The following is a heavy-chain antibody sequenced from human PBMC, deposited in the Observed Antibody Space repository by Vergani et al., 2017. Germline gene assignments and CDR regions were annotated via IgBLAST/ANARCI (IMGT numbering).Heavy chain of an antibody. J-gene: IGHJ6*02. Sequence: EVQLLESGGGLAQPGGSLRLSCAASGFTFRNYAMTWVRQAPGKGLEWVSIISDNGGTTYYADSVKGRFTISRDNSKDTLYLQMNSLRAEDTAVYYCARDRRGVTTSYYYYYGMDVWGQGTTVTVSS. CDR2: ISDNGGTT. CDR3: ARDRRGVTTSYYYYYGMDV. V-gene: IGHV3-23*01. D-gene: IGHD4-17*01. CDR1: GFTFRNYA.